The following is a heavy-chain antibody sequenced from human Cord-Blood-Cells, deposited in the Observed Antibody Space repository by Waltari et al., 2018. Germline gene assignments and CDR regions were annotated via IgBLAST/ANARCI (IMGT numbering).Heavy chain of an antibody. J-gene: IGHJ5*02. V-gene: IGHV1-2*02. Sequence: QVQLVQSGAEVKKPGASVKVPCKASGYTFTGYSMHWVRQAPGQGLEWMGWINPNSGGTNYAQKFQGRVTMTRDTSISTAYMELSRLRSDDTAVYYCARDLSSSSWYWFDPWGQGTLVTVSS. CDR2: INPNSGGT. CDR1: GYTFTGYS. CDR3: ARDLSSSSWYWFDP. D-gene: IGHD6-13*01.